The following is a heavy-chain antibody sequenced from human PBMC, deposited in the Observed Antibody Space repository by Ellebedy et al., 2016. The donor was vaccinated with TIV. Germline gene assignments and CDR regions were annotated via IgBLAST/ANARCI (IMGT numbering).Heavy chain of an antibody. CDR1: GFTFSNYA. D-gene: IGHD3-10*01. J-gene: IGHJ4*02. V-gene: IGHV3-30*18. CDR3: AKDLRAVSGEYYFDY. CDR2: ISYDGSNK. Sequence: GGSLRLSXAASGFTFSNYAMHWVRQAPGKGLEWVAVISYDGSNKYYADSVKGRSTISRDNSKNTLYLQMNSLRAEDTAVYYCAKDLRAVSGEYYFDYWGQGTLVTVSS.